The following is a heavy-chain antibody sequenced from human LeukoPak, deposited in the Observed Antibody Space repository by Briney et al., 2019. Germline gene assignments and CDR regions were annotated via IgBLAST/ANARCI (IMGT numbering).Heavy chain of an antibody. CDR2: IYYSGST. Sequence: SETLSLTCTVSGGSISSYYWSWIRQPPGKGLEWIGYIYYSGSTNYNPSLKSRVTISVDTSKNQFSLKLSSVTAADTAVYYCARARGGGFGELFFPFDYWGQGTLVTVSS. J-gene: IGHJ4*02. D-gene: IGHD3-10*01. CDR3: ARARGGGFGELFFPFDY. V-gene: IGHV4-59*01. CDR1: GGSISSYY.